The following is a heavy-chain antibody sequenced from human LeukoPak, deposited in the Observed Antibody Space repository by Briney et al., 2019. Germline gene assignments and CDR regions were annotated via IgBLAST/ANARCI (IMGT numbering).Heavy chain of an antibody. V-gene: IGHV4-59*01. CDR2: VHYGGTT. CDR3: AGYDFWSGYVLGFDP. J-gene: IGHJ5*02. CDR1: GGSFSSYY. D-gene: IGHD3-3*01. Sequence: SETLSLTCTVSGGSFSSYYWSWIRQPPGKGLEYIGYVHYGGTTNYNPSLKSRVTISLDTSKNQFSLKLSSVTAADTAVYYCAGYDFWSGYVLGFDPWGQGTLVTVSS.